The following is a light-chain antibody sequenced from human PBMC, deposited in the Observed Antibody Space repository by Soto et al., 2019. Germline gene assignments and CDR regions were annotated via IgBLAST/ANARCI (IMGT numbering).Light chain of an antibody. J-gene: IGLJ1*01. CDR2: GNS. V-gene: IGLV1-40*01. Sequence: QSVRTQPPPVSGAPGQRGTISCTGSSSKNGASYDVHWYQQLPGTAPKLLIYGNSNRPSGVPDRFSGSKSGTSASLAITGLQVEDEADYYCQSYDSSLSGSRVFGTGTKVTVL. CDR3: QSYDSSLSGSRV. CDR1: SSKNGASYD.